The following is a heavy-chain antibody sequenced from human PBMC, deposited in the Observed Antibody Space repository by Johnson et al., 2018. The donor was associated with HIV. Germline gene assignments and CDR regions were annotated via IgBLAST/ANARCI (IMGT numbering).Heavy chain of an antibody. V-gene: IGHV3-9*01. CDR1: GFTFDDYA. CDR2: ISWNSGSI. CDR3: AKTVAATTDAFDI. D-gene: IGHD2-15*01. Sequence: VQLVESGGGVVRPGGSLRLSCAASGFTFDDYAMHWVRQAPGKGLEWVSGISWNSGSIGYADSVKGRFTISRDNAKNSLYLQMNSLRAEDTALYYCAKTVAATTDAFDIWGQGTMVTVSS. J-gene: IGHJ3*02.